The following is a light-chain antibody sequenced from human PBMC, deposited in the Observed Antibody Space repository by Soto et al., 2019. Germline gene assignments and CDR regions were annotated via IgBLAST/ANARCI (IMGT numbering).Light chain of an antibody. CDR1: QSISSY. J-gene: IGKJ2*01. Sequence: DIQMTQSPSSLPASVGDRVTITCRASQSISSYLNWYQQKPGKAPKLLIYAASSLQSGVPSRFSGSGSGTDFTLTISSLQPEDFATYYCQQSYSTLGYTFGQGTKLEIK. V-gene: IGKV1-39*01. CDR3: QQSYSTLGYT. CDR2: AAS.